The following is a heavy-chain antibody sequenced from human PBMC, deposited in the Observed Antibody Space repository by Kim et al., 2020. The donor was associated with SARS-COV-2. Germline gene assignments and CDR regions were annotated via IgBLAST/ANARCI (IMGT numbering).Heavy chain of an antibody. CDR3: AVGDLFDY. V-gene: IGHV3-48*04. CDR2: ISSSSSTI. CDR1: GFTFSSYS. D-gene: IGHD2-21*02. J-gene: IGHJ4*02. Sequence: GGSLRLSCAASGFTFSSYSMNWVRQAPGKGLEWVSYISSSSSTIYYADFVKGRFTISRDNAKNSLYLQMNSLRAEDTAVYYCAVGDLFDYWGQGTLVTVS.